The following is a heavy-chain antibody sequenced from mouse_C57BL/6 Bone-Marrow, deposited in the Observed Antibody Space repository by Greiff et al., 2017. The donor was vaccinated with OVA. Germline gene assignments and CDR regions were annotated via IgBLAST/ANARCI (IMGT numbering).Heavy chain of an antibody. CDR2: ILPGSGST. Sequence: QVQLQQSGAELMKPGASVKLSCKATGYTFTGYWIEWVKQRPGHGLEWIGEILPGSGSTNYNEKFKGKATFTADTSSNTAYMQLSSLTTEDSAIDYGAILRLRFYYYAMDYWGQGTSVTVSS. CDR1: GYTFTGYW. V-gene: IGHV1-9*01. J-gene: IGHJ4*01. CDR3: AILRLRFYYYAMDY. D-gene: IGHD3-2*02.